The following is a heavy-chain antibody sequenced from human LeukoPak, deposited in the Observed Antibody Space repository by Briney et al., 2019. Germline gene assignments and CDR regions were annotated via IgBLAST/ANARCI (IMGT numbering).Heavy chain of an antibody. V-gene: IGHV4-39*02. J-gene: IGHJ6*03. CDR2: IYDSGST. D-gene: IGHD3-16*01. CDR3: AREHGVYYYMDV. CDR1: GGSISSSGYY. Sequence: SETLSLTCTVSGGSISSSGYYWGWIRQPPGKGLEWVGSIYDSGSTYYNPSLKSRVTISVDTSKNQFSLKLSSVSAADTAVYYCAREHGVYYYMDVWGKGTTVTVSS.